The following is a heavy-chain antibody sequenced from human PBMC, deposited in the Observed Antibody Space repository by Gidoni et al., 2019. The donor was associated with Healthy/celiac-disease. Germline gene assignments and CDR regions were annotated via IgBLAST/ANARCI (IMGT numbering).Heavy chain of an antibody. CDR1: GGSISSSNW. D-gene: IGHD3-3*01. V-gene: IGHV4-4*02. Sequence: HVPLQESAPGLVKPSGTLSLTCAVSGGSISSSNWWSWVRQPPGKGLEWIGEIYHSGSTNYNPSLKSRVTIAVDKSKKQFSLKLSSVTAADTAVYYCARRLGIFGVVTTWFDYWGQGTLVTVAS. CDR3: ARRLGIFGVVTTWFDY. CDR2: IYHSGST. J-gene: IGHJ4*02.